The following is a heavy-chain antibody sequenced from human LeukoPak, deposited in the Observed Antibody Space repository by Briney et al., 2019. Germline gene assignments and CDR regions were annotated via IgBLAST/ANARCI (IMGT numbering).Heavy chain of an antibody. D-gene: IGHD2-15*01. V-gene: IGHV3-7*03. Sequence: LXXAAXXXTXSSYXMSWXGQARXKGXEWVXXXXXDGSEKYYVDSVKGGFTISRDKDKKSLYLQMNRQRAEDTAVYYCARDECSGGSCYYYYYYGMDVWGKGTTVTVSS. J-gene: IGHJ6*04. CDR2: XXXDGSEK. CDR3: ARDECSGGSCYYYYYYGMDV. CDR1: XXTXSSYX.